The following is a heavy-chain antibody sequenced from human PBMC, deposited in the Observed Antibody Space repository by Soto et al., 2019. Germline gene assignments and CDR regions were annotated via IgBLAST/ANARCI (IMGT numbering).Heavy chain of an antibody. V-gene: IGHV4-59*01. CDR1: GGSISSYY. CDR3: ARDRYSSGWPPYYYYGMDV. Sequence: SETLSLTCTVSGGSISSYYWSWIRQPPGKGLEWIGYIYYSGSTNYNPSLKSRVTISVDTSKNQFSLKLSSVTAADTAVYYCARDRYSSGWPPYYYYGMDVWGQGTTVTVSS. D-gene: IGHD6-19*01. CDR2: IYYSGST. J-gene: IGHJ6*02.